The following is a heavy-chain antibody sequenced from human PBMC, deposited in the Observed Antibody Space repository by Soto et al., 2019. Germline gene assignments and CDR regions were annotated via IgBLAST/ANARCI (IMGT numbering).Heavy chain of an antibody. J-gene: IGHJ5*02. Sequence: ATLSLTCTVSGGSISSGTYYWGWIRQPPGKGLEWIGSLYYTGRTYYSPSLKSRVTISVDTSKNHFSLKLTSVTAADTAVYYCARRLARGVIGWFDPWGQGTLVTVPS. V-gene: IGHV4-39*02. CDR2: LYYTGRT. D-gene: IGHD3-10*01. CDR1: GGSISSGTYY. CDR3: ARRLARGVIGWFDP.